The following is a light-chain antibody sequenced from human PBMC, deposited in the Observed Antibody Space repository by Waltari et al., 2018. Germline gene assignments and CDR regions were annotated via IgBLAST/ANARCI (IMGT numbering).Light chain of an antibody. J-gene: IGKJ1*01. V-gene: IGKV3-20*01. Sequence: EIVLTQSLGTLSLSPGERATLSCRASQTIRSNYLAWYQQKPGQAPRLLIYGASSRATGIPERFSGSGSGADFTLTISRLEPEDFAVYYCHQYHSSSWTFGQGTKVEIK. CDR2: GAS. CDR1: QTIRSNY. CDR3: HQYHSSSWT.